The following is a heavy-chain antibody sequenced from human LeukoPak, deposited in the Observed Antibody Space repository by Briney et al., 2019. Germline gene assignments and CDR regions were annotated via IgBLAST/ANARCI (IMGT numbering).Heavy chain of an antibody. D-gene: IGHD3/OR15-3a*01. Sequence: GGSLRLSCAASGFTFSSYWMSWVRQAPGKGLEWVANIKQDGSEKYYVDSVKGRFTISRDNAKNSLYLQMNSLRAEVTAVYYCARFPRLISYYFDYWGQGTLVTVSS. CDR2: IKQDGSEK. CDR1: GFTFSSYW. CDR3: ARFPRLISYYFDY. V-gene: IGHV3-7*01. J-gene: IGHJ4*02.